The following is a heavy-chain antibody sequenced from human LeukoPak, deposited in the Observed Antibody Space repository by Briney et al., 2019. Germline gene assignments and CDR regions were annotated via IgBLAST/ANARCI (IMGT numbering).Heavy chain of an antibody. V-gene: IGHV1-46*01. CDR1: GYTFTSYY. CDR3: ARGRTRITIFGVVTPFDY. Sequence: ASVKVSCKASGYTFTSYYMHWVRQAPGQGLEWMGIINPSGGSTSYAQKFQGRVTMTRDTSTSTVYMELSSLRSEDTAMYYCARGRTRITIFGVVTPFDYWGQGTLVTVSS. J-gene: IGHJ4*02. CDR2: INPSGGST. D-gene: IGHD3-3*01.